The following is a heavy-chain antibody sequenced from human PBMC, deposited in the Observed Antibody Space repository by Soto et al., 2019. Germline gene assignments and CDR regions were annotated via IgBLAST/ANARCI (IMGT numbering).Heavy chain of an antibody. CDR1: GGSVSSATYY. CDR3: ARDLYLRTGPWGMDV. D-gene: IGHD3-9*01. J-gene: IGHJ6*02. CDR2: VYYSGTP. Sequence: SETLSLTCTVSGGSVSSATYYWNWIRQPPWKGLEWIGSVYYSGTPNYNPSLKSRVTISMDTSYNRLSLKLRSVTAADTAVYYCARDLYLRTGPWGMDVWGQGTTVTVSS. V-gene: IGHV4-61*01.